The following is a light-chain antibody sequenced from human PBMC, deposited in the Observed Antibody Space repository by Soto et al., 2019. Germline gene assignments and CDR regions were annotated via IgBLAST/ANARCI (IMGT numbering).Light chain of an antibody. V-gene: IGKV3-15*01. J-gene: IGKJ1*01. Sequence: EILMTQSPSTLAVSPGERATLSCRASQSVSSNLAWYQQKPGQAPRLLIYGASTRATGIPARLSGSGSGTEFTLTISSLQSEDFAVYYCQQYNNWRTFGQGTKVDIK. CDR3: QQYNNWRT. CDR1: QSVSSN. CDR2: GAS.